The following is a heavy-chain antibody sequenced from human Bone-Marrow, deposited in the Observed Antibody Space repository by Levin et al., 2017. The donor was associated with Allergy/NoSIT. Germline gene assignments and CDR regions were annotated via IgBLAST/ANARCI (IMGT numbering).Heavy chain of an antibody. CDR2: ISTYNRDI. J-gene: IGHJ5*02. V-gene: IGHV1-18*01. D-gene: IGHD1-14*01. CDR1: GYSFSSYA. CDR3: ARENLGFDP. Sequence: ASVKVSCKASGYSFSSYALIWVRQAPGQGLEWMGWISTYNRDIKYAQKFQGRLTMTTDTSTSTAYMELRGLRSDDTAVYYCARENLGFDPWGQGTLVTVSS.